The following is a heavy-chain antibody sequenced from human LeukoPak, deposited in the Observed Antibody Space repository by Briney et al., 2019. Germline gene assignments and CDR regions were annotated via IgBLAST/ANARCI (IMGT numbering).Heavy chain of an antibody. CDR3: ARGDSSSLPFDY. V-gene: IGHV4-59*01. CDR1: GGYLNNYY. CDR2: IYHTGST. J-gene: IGHJ4*02. D-gene: IGHD6-6*01. Sequence: SETLSLTCTVSGGYLNNYYWSWIRQSPGKGLVWIGYIYHTGSTNYNPSLTSRVTISVDTSKNQFSLKLRSVTAADTAVYYCARGDSSSLPFDYWGQGTLVTVSS.